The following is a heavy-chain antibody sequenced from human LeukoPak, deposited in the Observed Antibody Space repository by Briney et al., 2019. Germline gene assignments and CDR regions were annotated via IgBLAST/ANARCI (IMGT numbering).Heavy chain of an antibody. J-gene: IGHJ5*02. D-gene: IGHD3-3*01. CDR2: IYYSGST. CDR3: ASSRLTIFGVVTPEGGFDP. V-gene: IGHV4-39*01. CDR1: GGSISSSSYY. Sequence: ETLSLTCTVSGGSISSSSYYWGWIRQPPGKGLEWIGSIYYSGSTYYNPSLKSRVTISVDTSKNQFSLKLSSVTAADTAVYYCASSRLTIFGVVTPEGGFDPWGQGTLVTVSS.